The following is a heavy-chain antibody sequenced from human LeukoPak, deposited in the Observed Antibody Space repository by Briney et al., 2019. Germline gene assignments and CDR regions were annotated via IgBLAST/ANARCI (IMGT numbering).Heavy chain of an antibody. CDR2: IYYSGST. CDR3: ARGIIVGATWGENDNWFDL. Sequence: SETLSLTCTVSGDSISSYYWSWIRQPPGKGLEWIGYIYYSGSTNYNPSLKSRVTISVDTSKNQFSLKLSSVTAADTAVYYCARGIIVGATWGENDNWFDLWGQGTLVTVSS. J-gene: IGHJ5*02. CDR1: GDSISSYY. D-gene: IGHD1-26*01. V-gene: IGHV4-59*01.